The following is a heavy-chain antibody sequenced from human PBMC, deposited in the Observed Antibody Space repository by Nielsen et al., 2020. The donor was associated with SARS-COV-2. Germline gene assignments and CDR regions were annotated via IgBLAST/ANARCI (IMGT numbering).Heavy chain of an antibody. D-gene: IGHD3-10*01. J-gene: IGHJ4*02. CDR3: ARDRDVGMGSY. CDR1: GGSFSGYY. V-gene: IGHV4-34*01. CDR2: IYYSGST. Sequence: SETLSLTCAVYGGSFSGYYWSWIRQPPGKGLEWIGSIYYSGSTYYNPSLKSRVTISVDTSKNQFSLKVSSVTAADTAVYYCARDRDVGMGSYWGQGTLVTVSS.